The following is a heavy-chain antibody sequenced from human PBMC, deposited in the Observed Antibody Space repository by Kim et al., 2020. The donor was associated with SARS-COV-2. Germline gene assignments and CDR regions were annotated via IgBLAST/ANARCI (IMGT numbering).Heavy chain of an antibody. CDR3: ARVAQGSYWLMGP. D-gene: IGHD1-26*01. V-gene: IGHV3-7*01. CDR1: GFTFSSYW. Sequence: GGSLRLSCAASGFTFSSYWMSWVRQAPGKGLEWVANIKQDGSEKYYVDSVKGRFTISRDNAKNSLYLQMNSLRAEDTAVYYCARVAQGSYWLMGPWGQGTLVTVSS. J-gene: IGHJ5*02. CDR2: IKQDGSEK.